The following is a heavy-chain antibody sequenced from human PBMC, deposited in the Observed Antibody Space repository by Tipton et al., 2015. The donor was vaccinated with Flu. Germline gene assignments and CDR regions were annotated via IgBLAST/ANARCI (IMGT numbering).Heavy chain of an antibody. V-gene: IGHV4-31*03. CDR1: GGSISSGGHY. J-gene: IGHJ4*02. CDR3: ARDGAIFGVVTPFGY. D-gene: IGHD3-3*01. CDR2: MYYSGST. Sequence: TLSLTCTVSGGSISSGGHYWSWIRQHPGKGLEWIGYMYYSGSTYYNPSLKSRVTISVDTSKNQFSLKLSSVTAADTAVYYCARDGAIFGVVTPFGYWGQGTLVTVSS.